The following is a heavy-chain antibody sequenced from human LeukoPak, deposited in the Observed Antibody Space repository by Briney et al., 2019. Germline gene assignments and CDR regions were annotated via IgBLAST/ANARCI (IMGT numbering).Heavy chain of an antibody. CDR2: ISYSGST. J-gene: IGHJ4*02. V-gene: IGHV4-61*01. D-gene: IGHD6-13*01. Sequence: KTSETLSLTCTVSGGSVRSDSNYWSWIRQPPGKGLEWIGYISYSGSTDYNPSLKSRVSMSLGTSKNELSLKLGSVTAADTAFYYCARGYRNNWRFDYWGQGTLVTVSS. CDR1: GGSVRSDSNY. CDR3: ARGYRNNWRFDY.